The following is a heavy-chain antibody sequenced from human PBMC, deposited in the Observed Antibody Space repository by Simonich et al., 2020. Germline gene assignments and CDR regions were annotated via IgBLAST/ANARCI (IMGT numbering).Heavy chain of an antibody. CDR3: ARDGLGTAYYYYMDV. CDR1: GFTFSSYW. J-gene: IGHJ6*03. Sequence: EVQLVESGGGLVQPGGSLRLSCAASGFTFSSYWMSWVRQAPGQGLEWVANIKQEGSEKYYVDSVKGRFTISRDNAKNSLYLQMNSLRAEDTAVYYCARDGLGTAYYYYMDVWGKGTTVTVSS. CDR2: IKQEGSEK. V-gene: IGHV3-7*01. D-gene: IGHD7-27*01.